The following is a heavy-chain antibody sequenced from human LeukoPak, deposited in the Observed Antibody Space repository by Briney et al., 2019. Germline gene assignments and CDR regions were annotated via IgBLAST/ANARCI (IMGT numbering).Heavy chain of an antibody. CDR1: GFTFSSYA. CDR2: ISYDGSNK. CDR3: ARVYGLFDY. V-gene: IGHV3-30-3*01. D-gene: IGHD2/OR15-2a*01. Sequence: PGESLRLSCAASGFTFSSYAMHWVRQAPGKGLEWVAVISYDGSNKYYADSVKGRFTISRDNSKNTLYLQMNSLRAEDTAVYYCARVYGLFDYWGQGTLVTVSS. J-gene: IGHJ4*02.